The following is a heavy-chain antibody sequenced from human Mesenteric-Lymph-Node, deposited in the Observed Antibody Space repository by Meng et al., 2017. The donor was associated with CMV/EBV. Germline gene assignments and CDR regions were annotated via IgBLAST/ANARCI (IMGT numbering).Heavy chain of an antibody. CDR3: AFYGAVTYPHAY. J-gene: IGHJ4*02. V-gene: IGHV3-21*01. CDR1: GCTLSSYG. Sequence: ASGCTLSSYGTNVVRQASGKGLEWVSAMGTSGSYKEYGDAVRGGFTSARDNAKNSRYLQMNSRRAEDTAIYYCAFYGAVTYPHAYWGQGTLVTVSS. D-gene: IGHD3-10*01. CDR2: MGTSGSYK.